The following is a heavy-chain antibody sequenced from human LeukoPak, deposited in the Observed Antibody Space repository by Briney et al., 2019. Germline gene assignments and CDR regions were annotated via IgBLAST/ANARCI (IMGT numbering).Heavy chain of an antibody. D-gene: IGHD3-10*01. CDR3: ARSAYGSGSYYIPYYYMVV. V-gene: IGHV1-69*05. CDR2: IIPIFGTA. J-gene: IGHJ6*03. Sequence: EASVKVSCKASGGTFSSYAISWVRQAPGQGLEWMGGIIPIFGTANYAQKFQGRVTITTDESTSTAYMELSSLRSEDTAVYYCARSAYGSGSYYIPYYYMVVWGKGTTVTVSS. CDR1: GGTFSSYA.